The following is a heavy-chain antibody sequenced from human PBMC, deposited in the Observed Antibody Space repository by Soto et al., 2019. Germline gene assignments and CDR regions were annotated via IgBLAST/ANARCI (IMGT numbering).Heavy chain of an antibody. CDR1: GFTFSSYA. Sequence: GGSLRLSCAASGFTFSSYAMSWVRQAPGKGLEWVSAISGSGGSTYYADSVKGRFTISRDNSKNTLYLQRNSLRAEDTAVYYCAKDPTPAYVVVVAAHLGRGGYFDYWGQGTLVTVSS. CDR3: AKDPTPAYVVVVAAHLGRGGYFDY. J-gene: IGHJ4*02. V-gene: IGHV3-23*01. D-gene: IGHD2-15*01. CDR2: ISGSGGST.